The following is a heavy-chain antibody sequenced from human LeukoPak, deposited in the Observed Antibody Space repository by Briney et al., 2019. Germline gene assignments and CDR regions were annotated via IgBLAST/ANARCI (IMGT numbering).Heavy chain of an antibody. CDR3: ARCLGATRCAFDI. Sequence: GGSLRFSCTASGFTFCNYSMNWVRQAPGKGLEWVSSISSSSYIYYADSVKGRFTISRDNAKNSLYLQMNSLRAEDTAVYYCARCLGATRCAFDIWGQGTMVTVSS. CDR2: ISSSSYI. D-gene: IGHD1-26*01. J-gene: IGHJ3*02. CDR1: GFTFCNYS. V-gene: IGHV3-21*01.